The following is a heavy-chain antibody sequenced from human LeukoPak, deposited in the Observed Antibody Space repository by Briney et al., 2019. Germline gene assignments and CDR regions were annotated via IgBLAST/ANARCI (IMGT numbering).Heavy chain of an antibody. CDR1: GFTFSSYG. V-gene: IGHV3-30*02. D-gene: IGHD2-8*01. J-gene: IGHJ6*03. Sequence: PGGSLRLSCAASGFTFSSYGMHWVRQAPGKGLEWVAFIRYDGSKKYYADSVKGRFTISRDNSKNTLYLQMNSLRAEDTAVYYCANGYCTNGVCYPYYYYYMDVWGKGTTVTVSS. CDR2: IRYDGSKK. CDR3: ANGYCTNGVCYPYYYYYMDV.